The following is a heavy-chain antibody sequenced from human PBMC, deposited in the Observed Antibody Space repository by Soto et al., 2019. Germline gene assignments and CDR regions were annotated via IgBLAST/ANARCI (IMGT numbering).Heavy chain of an antibody. V-gene: IGHV4-31*03. CDR1: GGSISGGRYY. CDR2: IYDSGTT. J-gene: IGHJ6*02. CDR3: ARDRGFGMDV. Sequence: QVQLQESGPGLVKPSQTLSLTCTVSGGSISGGRYYWNWIRQHPGKGLEWIGNIYDSGTTYYNSSVKSRVIISDDTSKNQFSLRLSSVTAADTAVYYCARDRGFGMDVWGQGTTVTVSS.